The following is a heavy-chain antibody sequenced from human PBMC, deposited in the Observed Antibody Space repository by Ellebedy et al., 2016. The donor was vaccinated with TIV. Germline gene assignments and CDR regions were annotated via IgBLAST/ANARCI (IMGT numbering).Heavy chain of an antibody. Sequence: GESLKISCAASGFTFSSNWMSWVRQTPGKGLEWVAYIKQDGSEKYYVDSVKGRFTISRDNAKNSLYLQMNSLRAEDTAVYYWARGRSFNWGQGTLVTVSS. CDR3: ARGRSFN. CDR2: IKQDGSEK. J-gene: IGHJ4*02. CDR1: GFTFSSNW. V-gene: IGHV3-7*03. D-gene: IGHD3-10*01.